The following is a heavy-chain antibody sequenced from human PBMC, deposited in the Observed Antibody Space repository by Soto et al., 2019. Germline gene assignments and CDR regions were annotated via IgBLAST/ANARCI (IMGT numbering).Heavy chain of an antibody. D-gene: IGHD2-15*01. V-gene: IGHV3-30*18. CDR1: GFTFSSYG. CDR3: AKDRHYCSGGSCYSSYFDS. J-gene: IGHJ4*02. Sequence: GGSLRLSCAASGFTFSSYGMHWVRQAPGKGLEWVAVISYDGSNKYYADSVKGRFTISRDNSKNTLYLQMNSLRAEDTAVYYCAKDRHYCSGGSCYSSYFDSWGQGT. CDR2: ISYDGSNK.